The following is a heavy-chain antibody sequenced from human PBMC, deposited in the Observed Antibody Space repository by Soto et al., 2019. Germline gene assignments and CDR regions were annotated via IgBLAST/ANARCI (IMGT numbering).Heavy chain of an antibody. CDR2: IYYSGST. Sequence: SETLSLTCSVSGGSISSSSYFWGWIRQPPGKGLEWIGSIYYSGSTYYNPSLKSRVTVSVDTSKNQFSLKLSSVTAADTAVYYCVSYGSGTYYSGYSFDFWSQGSLVTV. J-gene: IGHJ4*02. CDR3: VSYGSGTYYSGYSFDF. V-gene: IGHV4-39*01. D-gene: IGHD3-10*01. CDR1: GGSISSSSYF.